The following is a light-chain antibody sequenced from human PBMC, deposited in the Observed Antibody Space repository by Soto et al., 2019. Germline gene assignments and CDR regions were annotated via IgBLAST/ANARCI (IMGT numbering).Light chain of an antibody. J-gene: IGKJ1*01. V-gene: IGKV1-5*01. CDR1: QSISSW. CDR2: DAS. CDR3: LQYNSYLWT. Sequence: GDRVTITFRASQSISSWLAWYQQKPGKAPKLLIYDASNLEIGAPSRFSGSGSGAEFTLTISSLQPGDFATYYCLQYNSYLWTFGQGTKVDIK.